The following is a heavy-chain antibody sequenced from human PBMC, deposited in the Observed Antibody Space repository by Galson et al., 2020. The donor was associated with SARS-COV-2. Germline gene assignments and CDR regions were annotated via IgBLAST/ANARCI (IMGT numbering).Heavy chain of an antibody. V-gene: IGHV3-30*04. Sequence: RESLKISCAASGFTFTNYANHWVRQAPGKGLEWVAVISHDGRIEVYADSVKGRFTISRDNSENMLFLQMDSLRADDTAVYYCARDVSGGASDIWGQGTMVTVSS. D-gene: IGHD1-26*01. CDR3: ARDVSGGASDI. J-gene: IGHJ3*02. CDR2: ISHDGRIE. CDR1: GFTFTNYA.